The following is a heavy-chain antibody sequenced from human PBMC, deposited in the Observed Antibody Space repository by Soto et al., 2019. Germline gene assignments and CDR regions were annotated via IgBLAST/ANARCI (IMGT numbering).Heavy chain of an antibody. D-gene: IGHD3-3*01. J-gene: IGHJ4*01. V-gene: IGHV3-15*07. Sequence: EVQLVESGGGLVKPGGSLRLSCAASGFSITNTWMHWVRQAPGKGLEWVGRIKSRGDGETTDYAAPVKGRFTISRDDSRNTLYVQMNSLKSEDTAVYWCATYSDFRSGHHPHWGHGVPVIVSS. CDR2: IKSRGDGETT. CDR3: ATYSDFRSGHHPH. CDR1: GFSITNTW.